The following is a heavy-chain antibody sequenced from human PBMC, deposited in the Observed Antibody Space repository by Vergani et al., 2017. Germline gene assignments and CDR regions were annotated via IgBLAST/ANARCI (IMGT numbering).Heavy chain of an antibody. J-gene: IGHJ4*02. CDR1: GYSISSGYY. Sequence: QVQLQESGPGLVKPSETLSLTCAVSGYSISSGYYWGWIRQPPGKGLEWIGSIYHRGSTYYNPYLKSRVTISVDTSKNQFSLKLSSVTAADTAVYYCAGGELEYYYDSSGYYSGPGYFDYWGQGTLVTVSS. CDR2: IYHRGST. V-gene: IGHV4-38-2*01. D-gene: IGHD3-22*01. CDR3: AGGELEYYYDSSGYYSGPGYFDY.